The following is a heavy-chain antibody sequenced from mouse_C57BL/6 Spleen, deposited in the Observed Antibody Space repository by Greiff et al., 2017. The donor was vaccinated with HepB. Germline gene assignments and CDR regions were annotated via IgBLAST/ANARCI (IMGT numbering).Heavy chain of an antibody. CDR3: ARSGYSTYYFDY. D-gene: IGHD2-5*01. J-gene: IGHJ2*01. CDR1: GYTFTDYN. CDR2: INPNNGGT. V-gene: IGHV1-18*01. Sequence: VQLQQSGPELVKPGASVKIPCKASGYTFTDYNMDWVKQSHGKSLEWIGDINPNNGGTIYNQKFKGKATLTVDKSSSTAYMELRSLTSEVTAVYYCARSGYSTYYFDYWGQGTTLTVSS.